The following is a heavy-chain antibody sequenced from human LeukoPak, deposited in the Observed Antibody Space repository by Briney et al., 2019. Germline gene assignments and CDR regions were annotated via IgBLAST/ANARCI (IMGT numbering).Heavy chain of an antibody. CDR2: IYSDNT. V-gene: IGHV3-66*01. CDR1: GLTFSSYS. J-gene: IGHJ4*02. D-gene: IGHD6-19*01. CDR3: ARDPSPSGYSSD. Sequence: PGGSLRLSCAASGLTFSSYSMNWVRQAPGKGLEWVSFIYSDNTHYSDSVKGRFTISRDNSKNTLYLQMNSLRAEDTAVYYCARDPSPSGYSSDWGQGTLVTVSS.